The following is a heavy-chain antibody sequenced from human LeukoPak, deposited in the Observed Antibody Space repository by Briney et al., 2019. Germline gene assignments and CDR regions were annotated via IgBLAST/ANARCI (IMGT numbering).Heavy chain of an antibody. CDR2: IYYTGNA. CDR1: GASISSGGFL. D-gene: IGHD2-2*01. V-gene: IGHV4-31*03. CDR3: AREKACSTTSCYAFDI. Sequence: SQTLSLTCTVSGASISSGGFLWHWIRQLPGMDLEWIGNIYYTGNAGYNLSLKSRVTISGDTSMNQFSLKLTSVTAADTAVYYCAREKACSTTSCYAFDIWGQGTLVTVSS. J-gene: IGHJ3*02.